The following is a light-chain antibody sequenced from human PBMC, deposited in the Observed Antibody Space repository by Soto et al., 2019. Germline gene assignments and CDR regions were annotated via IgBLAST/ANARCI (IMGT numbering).Light chain of an antibody. CDR2: DAS. CDR1: QSISSK. Sequence: DNQMTQSPSTLSASVGDRVTITCRASQSISSKLAWYQQKPGKAPKVLIYDASSLESGVPSRFSGSGSGTEFTLTISSLQPDDSATYYCQQYDDYPITFGGGTKVEIK. V-gene: IGKV1-5*01. J-gene: IGKJ4*01. CDR3: QQYDDYPIT.